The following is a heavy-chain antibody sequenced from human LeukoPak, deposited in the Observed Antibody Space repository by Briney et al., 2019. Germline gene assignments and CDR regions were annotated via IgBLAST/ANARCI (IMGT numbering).Heavy chain of an antibody. CDR2: ISYDGSNE. Sequence: PGGSLRLSRAASEFPFSSYDMHWVRQDPGTGLERLTFISYDGSNEYYADSVKGRFTISRDSSEDTLFMQMNSLRVEDTAVYYCARDVYSSGSYYFDYWGQGTLVTVSS. J-gene: IGHJ4*02. CDR1: EFPFSSYD. V-gene: IGHV3-33*01. CDR3: ARDVYSSGSYYFDY. D-gene: IGHD3-10*01.